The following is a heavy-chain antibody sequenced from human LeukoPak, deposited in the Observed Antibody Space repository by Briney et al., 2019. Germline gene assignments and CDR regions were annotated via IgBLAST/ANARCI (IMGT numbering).Heavy chain of an antibody. Sequence: ETLSLTCTVSGGSVSSGSYYWSWIRQPPGKGLEWIGYIYYSGSTNYNPSLKSRVTISVDTSKNQFSLKLSSVTAADTAVYYCAGGHSSGWCLNNWFDPWGQGTLVTVSS. CDR2: IYYSGST. D-gene: IGHD6-19*01. CDR1: GGSVSSGSYY. CDR3: AGGHSSGWCLNNWFDP. V-gene: IGHV4-61*01. J-gene: IGHJ5*02.